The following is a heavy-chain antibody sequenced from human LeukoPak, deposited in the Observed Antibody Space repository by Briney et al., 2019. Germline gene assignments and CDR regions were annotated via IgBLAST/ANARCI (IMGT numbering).Heavy chain of an antibody. CDR3: ARDSPGITIFGVVTPN. CDR2: IKQDGSEK. Sequence: GGSLRVSCAASGFDFSAFYMHWVRQAPGKGLEWVAKIKQDGSEKYYVDSVKGRFTISRDNAKNSLYLQMNSLRAEDTAVYYCARDSPGITIFGVVTPNGGQGTLVTVSS. CDR1: GFDFSAFY. D-gene: IGHD3-3*01. V-gene: IGHV3-7*05. J-gene: IGHJ4*02.